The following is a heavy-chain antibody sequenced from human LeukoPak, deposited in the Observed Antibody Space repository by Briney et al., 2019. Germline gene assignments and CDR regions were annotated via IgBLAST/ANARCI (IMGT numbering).Heavy chain of an antibody. J-gene: IGHJ4*02. CDR3: ARVYDSSGYYSLPPTPIDY. V-gene: IGHV3-21*01. CDR2: ISSSSSSYI. CDR1: GFTFSSYS. D-gene: IGHD3-22*01. Sequence: GGSLRLSCAASGFTFSSYSMNWVRQAPGKGLEWVSSISSSSSSYIYYADSVKGRFTISRDNAKISLYLQMKSLRDEDTAVYYCARVYDSSGYYSLPPTPIDYWGQGTLVTVSS.